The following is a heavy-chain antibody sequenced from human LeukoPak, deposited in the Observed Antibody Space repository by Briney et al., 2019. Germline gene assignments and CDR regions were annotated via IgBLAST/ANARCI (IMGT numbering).Heavy chain of an antibody. J-gene: IGHJ3*02. Sequence: SETLSLTCTVSGGSISSFYWSWIRQPPGKGLEWIGDISYSGSTNYNPSLKRRVTISVDTSKNQFSLKLSSVTVADTAVYYCARQVHADAFDIWGQGTLVTVSS. CDR1: GGSISSFY. V-gene: IGHV4-59*08. CDR3: ARQVHADAFDI. CDR2: ISYSGST.